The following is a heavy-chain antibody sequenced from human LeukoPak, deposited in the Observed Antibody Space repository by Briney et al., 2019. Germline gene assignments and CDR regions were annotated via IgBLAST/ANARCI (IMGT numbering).Heavy chain of an antibody. D-gene: IGHD3-3*01. V-gene: IGHV3-30-3*01. CDR1: GFTFSDYA. CDR3: ARDRSGYANDAFDF. Sequence: GRSLRLSCAASGFTFSDYAMHWVRQAPGKGLEWVAVLSYGGTNKYYADSVKGRFTISRDNSKNTMFLQMDSLRAEDTAVYHCARDRSGYANDAFDFWGQGTMVTVSS. J-gene: IGHJ3*01. CDR2: LSYGGTNK.